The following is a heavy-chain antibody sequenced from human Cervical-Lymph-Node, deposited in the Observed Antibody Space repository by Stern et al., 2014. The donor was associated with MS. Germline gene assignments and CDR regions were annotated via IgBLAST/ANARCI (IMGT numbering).Heavy chain of an antibody. CDR3: ARDHFTTSLDV. D-gene: IGHD3-22*01. CDR2: IYYSRTT. V-gene: IGHV4-31*03. Sequence: VQLVESGPGLVKPSQTLSLTCTVSGGSISSDNYYWTWIRQHPGKGLEWIGHIYYSRTTYYNPSLKSRVSITVDTSQNLFSLRLSSGTAADTAVYYCARDHFTTSLDVWGHGTTVTVS. J-gene: IGHJ6*02. CDR1: GGSISSDNYY.